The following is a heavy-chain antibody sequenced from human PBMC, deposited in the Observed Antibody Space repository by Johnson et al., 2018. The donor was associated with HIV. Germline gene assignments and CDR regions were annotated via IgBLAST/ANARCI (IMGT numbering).Heavy chain of an antibody. CDR3: ARACRDGYTCDAFDI. CDR1: GFTFSNYG. D-gene: IGHD5-24*01. V-gene: IGHV3-30*19. Sequence: QVQLVESGGGVVQPGRSLRLSCAASGFTFSNYGMHWVRQAPGKGLEWVAVISYDGSNKYYADSVKGRFTISRDNSKNMLYLQMNSLRAEDTAVYYCARACRDGYTCDAFDIWGQGTMVTVSS. J-gene: IGHJ3*02. CDR2: ISYDGSNK.